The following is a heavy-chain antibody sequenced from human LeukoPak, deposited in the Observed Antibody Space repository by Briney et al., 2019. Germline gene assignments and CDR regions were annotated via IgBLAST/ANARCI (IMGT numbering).Heavy chain of an antibody. D-gene: IGHD5-18*01. Sequence: GGSLRLSCAASGFTFSSFAMNWVRQAPGKGLEWVSIISKIGDIVSYADSVKGRFTISRDNSRNTVYLQINSLRAEDTAVYYCGKTTVGYSSGQKPAWPVDYWGQGTLVTVSS. V-gene: IGHV3-23*01. J-gene: IGHJ4*02. CDR1: GFTFSSFA. CDR3: GKTTVGYSSGQKPAWPVDY. CDR2: ISKIGDIV.